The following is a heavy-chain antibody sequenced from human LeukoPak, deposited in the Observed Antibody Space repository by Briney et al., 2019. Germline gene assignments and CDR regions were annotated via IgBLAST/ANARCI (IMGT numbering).Heavy chain of an antibody. CDR3: ARLRADSSGSYYFDY. D-gene: IGHD3-22*01. CDR2: ISSSGGTI. V-gene: IGHV3-11*01. Sequence: GGSLRLSCAASGFTFSDYYMSWIRQAPGEGLEWISYISSSGGTISYADSVKGRFTISRDIAKSSLYLQMNSLRAEDTAVYYCARLRADSSGSYYFDYWGQGTLVTVSS. CDR1: GFTFSDYY. J-gene: IGHJ4*02.